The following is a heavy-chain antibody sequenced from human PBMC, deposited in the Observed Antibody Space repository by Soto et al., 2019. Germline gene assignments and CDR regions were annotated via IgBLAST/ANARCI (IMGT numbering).Heavy chain of an antibody. CDR1: GGTFSSYA. D-gene: IGHD2-15*01. CDR2: IIPISGTA. J-gene: IGHJ4*02. V-gene: IGHV1-69*06. CDR3: ARGTVGCSGGSCYPYYFDY. Sequence: QVQLVQSGAEVKKPGSSVKVSCKASGGTFSSYAISWVRQAPGQGLDWMGGIIPISGTANYAQKFQGRVTITADKSTSTDYMELSSLRSEDTAVYYCARGTVGCSGGSCYPYYFDYWGQGTLVTVSS.